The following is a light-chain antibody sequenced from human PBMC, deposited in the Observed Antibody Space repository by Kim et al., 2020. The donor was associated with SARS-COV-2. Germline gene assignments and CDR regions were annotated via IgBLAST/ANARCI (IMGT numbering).Light chain of an antibody. V-gene: IGKV3-20*01. J-gene: IGKJ2*02. CDR3: QQYETSPCT. CDR2: GAS. CDR1: QSVSSSY. Sequence: EIVLTQSPGTLSLSPGERVTLSCRASQSVSSSYLAWYQHKAGQAPRLLFHGASNRATGIPDRFSGGGSGTDFTLTISRLDPEDFAVYYCQQYETSPCTFGQGTRLEI.